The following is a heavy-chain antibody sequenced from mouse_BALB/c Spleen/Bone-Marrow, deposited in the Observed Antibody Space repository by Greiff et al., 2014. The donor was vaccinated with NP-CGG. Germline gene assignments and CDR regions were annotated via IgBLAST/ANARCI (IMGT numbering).Heavy chain of an antibody. CDR3: ARYRYDYYASDY. CDR2: IDPANGNT. D-gene: IGHD2-14*01. Sequence: VQLQQSGAELVKPGASVKLSCTASGFNIKDTYMHWVKQRPEKGLEWIGRIDPANGNTKYDPKFQGKATITADTSSNTAYLQLSSLTSEDTAVYYCARYRYDYYASDYWGQGTSVTVSS. CDR1: GFNIKDTY. V-gene: IGHV14-3*02. J-gene: IGHJ4*01.